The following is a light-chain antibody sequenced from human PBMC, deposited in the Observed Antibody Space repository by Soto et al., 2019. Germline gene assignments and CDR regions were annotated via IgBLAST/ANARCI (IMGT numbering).Light chain of an antibody. V-gene: IGKV3-20*01. Sequence: EIVLTQSPGTLSLSPGERSTLSCRASQSVTSSYLAWYQRKPGXAPXXLIYGASSRATGIPDRFSGSGSGTEFTLTISRLEPEDFAVYYCQQYGSSGTFGQGTKVDIK. J-gene: IGKJ1*01. CDR1: QSVTSSY. CDR2: GAS. CDR3: QQYGSSGT.